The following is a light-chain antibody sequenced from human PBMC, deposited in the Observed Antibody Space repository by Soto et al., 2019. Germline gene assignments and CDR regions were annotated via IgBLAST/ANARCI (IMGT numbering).Light chain of an antibody. Sequence: EIVLTQSPATLSLSPGEGATLSCRASQSVSSYLAWYQQKPGQAPRLLIYGASSRATGIPDRFSGSGSGTDFTLTIRRLEPEDFAVYYCQQYGSSPRTFGQGTKVDIK. V-gene: IGKV3-20*01. CDR3: QQYGSSPRT. J-gene: IGKJ1*01. CDR2: GAS. CDR1: QSVSSY.